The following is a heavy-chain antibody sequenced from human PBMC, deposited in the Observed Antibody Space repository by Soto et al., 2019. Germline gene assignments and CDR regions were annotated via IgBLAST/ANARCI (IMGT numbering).Heavy chain of an antibody. CDR3: ARSGDNYNRLDY. CDR2: SSNSGTFS. CDR1: GFTFSDYY. V-gene: IGHV3-11*06. J-gene: IGHJ4*02. D-gene: IGHD1-1*01. Sequence: EGTLRLSCEGSGFTFSDYYISWIRQAPGKGLEWISYSSNSGTFSRYADSVKGRFSISRDNTKNLLYLQMNSLRAEDTAVYYCARSGDNYNRLDYWGQGTPVTVSS.